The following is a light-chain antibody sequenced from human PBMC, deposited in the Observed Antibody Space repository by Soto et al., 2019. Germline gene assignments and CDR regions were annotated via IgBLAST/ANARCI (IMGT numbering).Light chain of an antibody. CDR1: QGISNY. Sequence: DIQMTQSPSSLSASVGDRVTITCRASQGISNYLAWYQQNPGKVPNLLIYGASTLQSGVPSRFSGSGSGTDFTLTISSLQAEDVATYYCQKYESDPFTFGPGTKLEIK. CDR2: GAS. CDR3: QKYESDPFT. J-gene: IGKJ3*01. V-gene: IGKV1-27*01.